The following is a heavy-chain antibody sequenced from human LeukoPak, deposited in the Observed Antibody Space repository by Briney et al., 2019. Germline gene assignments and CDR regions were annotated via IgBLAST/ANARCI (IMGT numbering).Heavy chain of an antibody. D-gene: IGHD3-22*01. V-gene: IGHV4-59*01. CDR1: GDSISSYY. J-gene: IGHJ3*02. CDR3: ARSYYYDSSFAFDI. Sequence: SETLSLTCTVSGDSISSYYWSCIRQPPGKGLEWIGYIYNSGGTNYNPSLKSRVTISVDTSKNQFSLKLSSVTAADTAVYYCARSYYYDSSFAFDIWGQGTMVTVSS. CDR2: IYNSGGT.